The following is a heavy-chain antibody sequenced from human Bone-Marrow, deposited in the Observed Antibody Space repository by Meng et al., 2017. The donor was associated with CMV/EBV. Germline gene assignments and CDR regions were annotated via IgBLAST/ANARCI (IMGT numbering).Heavy chain of an antibody. CDR1: GFTFDDYA. Sequence: LLLTCAASGFTFDDYAMHWVRQAPGKGLEWVSLISWDGGSTYYADSVKGRFTISRDNSKNSLYLQMNSLRAEDTAVYYCARMHYRTGAGLNLYYYYGMDVWGQGTTVTVSS. V-gene: IGHV3-43D*03. D-gene: IGHD1-14*01. CDR2: ISWDGGST. J-gene: IGHJ6*02. CDR3: ARMHYRTGAGLNLYYYYGMDV.